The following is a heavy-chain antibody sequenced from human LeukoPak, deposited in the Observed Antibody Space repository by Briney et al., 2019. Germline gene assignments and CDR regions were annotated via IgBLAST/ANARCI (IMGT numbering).Heavy chain of an antibody. J-gene: IGHJ4*02. Sequence: SVKVSCKASGGTFSSYAISWVRQAPGQGLEWMGGIIPIFGTANYAQKFQGRVTITTDESTSTACMELSSLRSEDTAVYYCASNPDYDSSGSPVDYWGQGTLVTVSS. V-gene: IGHV1-69*05. CDR3: ASNPDYDSSGSPVDY. CDR1: GGTFSSYA. CDR2: IIPIFGTA. D-gene: IGHD3-22*01.